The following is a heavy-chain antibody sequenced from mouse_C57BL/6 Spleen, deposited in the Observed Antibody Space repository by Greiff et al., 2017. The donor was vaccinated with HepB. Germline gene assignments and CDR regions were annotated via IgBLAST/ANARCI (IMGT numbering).Heavy chain of an antibody. D-gene: IGHD4-1*01. J-gene: IGHJ3*01. CDR3: ARSETGPWFAY. V-gene: IGHV1-80*01. CDR1: GYAFSSYW. Sequence: VQVVESGAELVKPGASVKISCKASGYAFSSYWMNWVKQRPGKGLEWIGQIYPGDGDTNYNGKFKGKATLTADKSSSTAYMQLSSLTSEDSAVYFCARSETGPWFAYWGQGTLVTVSA. CDR2: IYPGDGDT.